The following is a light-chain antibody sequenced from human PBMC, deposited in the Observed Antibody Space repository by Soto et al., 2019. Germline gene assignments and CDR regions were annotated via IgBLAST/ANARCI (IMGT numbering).Light chain of an antibody. CDR3: CSYVGNYSWL. CDR1: RSDVGGYNY. J-gene: IGLJ2*01. CDR2: DVT. Sequence: QSALTQPRSVSGSPGQSVTISCTGTRSDVGGYNYVSWFQQHPDKAPKLMIYDVTKRPSGVPDRFSGSKSGNTASLTISGLQAEDDADYYCCSYVGNYSWLFGGGTKLTVL. V-gene: IGLV2-11*01.